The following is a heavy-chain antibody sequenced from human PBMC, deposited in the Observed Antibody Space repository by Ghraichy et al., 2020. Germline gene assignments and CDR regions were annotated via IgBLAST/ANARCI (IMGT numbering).Heavy chain of an antibody. CDR3: AREMYYYDSSGYHYYYYMDV. D-gene: IGHD3-22*01. V-gene: IGHV3-7*03. CDR2: IKQDGSEK. CDR1: GFTFSSYW. J-gene: IGHJ6*03. Sequence: ETLSLTCAASGFTFSSYWMSWVRQAPGKGLEWVANIKQDGSEKYYVDSVKGRFTISRDNAKNSLYLQMNSLRAEDTAVYYCAREMYYYDSSGYHYYYYMDVWGKGTTVTVSS.